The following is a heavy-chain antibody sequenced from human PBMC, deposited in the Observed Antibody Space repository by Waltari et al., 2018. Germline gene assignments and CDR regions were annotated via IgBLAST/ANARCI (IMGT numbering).Heavy chain of an antibody. J-gene: IGHJ4*02. CDR3: AKVSGSIRDRRGSPPGDY. D-gene: IGHD3-10*01. Sequence: QVHLVESGGGVVQPGRSLRLSCAASGFPFSSYGMTWVRQAPGKGLEWVALISHDGSNKYYADSVKGRFTISRDNSKNTLYLQMSSLRAEDTAVYYCAKVSGSIRDRRGSPPGDYWGQGTLVTVSS. V-gene: IGHV3-30*18. CDR2: ISHDGSNK. CDR1: GFPFSSYG.